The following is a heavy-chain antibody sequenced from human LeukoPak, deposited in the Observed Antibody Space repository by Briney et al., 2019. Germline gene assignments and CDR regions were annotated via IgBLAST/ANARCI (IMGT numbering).Heavy chain of an antibody. CDR1: GFTCSHFG. CDR2: IWNDGSNE. D-gene: IGHD4-11*01. V-gene: IGHV3-33*06. J-gene: IGHJ4*02. CDR3: AKDAQRGFDHSNSLEY. Sequence: GGSLRLSCAASGFTCSHFGMHWVRQAPGKGLEWVAVIWNDGSNEYYADSVKGRFTISRDNSKNTVSLQMNSLRDEDTAVYYCAKDAQRGFDHSNSLEYWGQGTLVTVSS.